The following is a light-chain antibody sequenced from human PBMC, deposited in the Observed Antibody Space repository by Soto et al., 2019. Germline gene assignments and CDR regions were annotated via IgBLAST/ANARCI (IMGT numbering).Light chain of an antibody. V-gene: IGLV2-23*02. CDR1: SSDVGNYNL. J-gene: IGLJ3*02. CDR2: EVT. Sequence: QSALTQPASVSGSPGQSITISCTGTSSDVGNYNLVSWYQHHPDKAPKLMIYEVTRRPSWVSNRFSGSKSGNTASLTISGLQAEDEADYYCCSYADNNILFGGGTKVTVL. CDR3: CSYADNNIL.